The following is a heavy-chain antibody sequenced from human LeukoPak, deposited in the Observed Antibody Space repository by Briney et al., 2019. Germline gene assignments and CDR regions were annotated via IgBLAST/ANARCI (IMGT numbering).Heavy chain of an antibody. D-gene: IGHD2-15*01. J-gene: IGHJ4*02. V-gene: IGHV4-38-2*01. CDR2: IYHSGST. CDR3: ARRPKGYCSGGSCYPFDY. Sequence: PSETLSLTSAVSGYSISSGYYWGWIRQPPGKGLEWIGSIYHSGSTYYNPSLKSRVTISVDTSKNQFSLKLSSVTAADTAVYYCARRPKGYCSGGSCYPFDYWGQGTLVTVSS. CDR1: GYSISSGYY.